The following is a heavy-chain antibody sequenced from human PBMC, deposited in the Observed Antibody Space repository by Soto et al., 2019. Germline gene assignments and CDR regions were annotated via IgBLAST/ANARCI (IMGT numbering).Heavy chain of an antibody. Sequence: ASVKVSCKASGYTFTSYDINWVRQATGQGLEWMGWMNPNSGNTGYAQKFQGRVTMTRNTSISTAYMELSSLRSEDTAVYYCARRRGLRLGNWFDPWGQGTLVTVSS. V-gene: IGHV1-8*01. CDR2: MNPNSGNT. CDR3: ARRRGLRLGNWFDP. J-gene: IGHJ5*02. D-gene: IGHD5-12*01. CDR1: GYTFTSYD.